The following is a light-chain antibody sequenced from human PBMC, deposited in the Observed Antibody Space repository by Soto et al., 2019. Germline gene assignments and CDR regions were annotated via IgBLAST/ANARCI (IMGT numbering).Light chain of an antibody. CDR3: QQYRNWPRT. CDR2: GAS. J-gene: IGKJ1*01. V-gene: IGKV3-15*01. Sequence: IVLPHSPHTLPVFPADRVTLPSRASQSVDINLAWYQQRAGQAPRLLVYGASTKATDMPGRFSGRGSGTEFTLTINNLQSEDFAVYYCQQYRNWPRTFGQGTKVDI. CDR1: QSVDIN.